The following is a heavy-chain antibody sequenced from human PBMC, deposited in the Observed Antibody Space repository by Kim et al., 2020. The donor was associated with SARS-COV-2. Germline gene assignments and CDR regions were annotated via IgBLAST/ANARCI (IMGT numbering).Heavy chain of an antibody. CDR2: VHSGGTT. J-gene: IGHJ4*02. CDR1: GDSVSSTAYF. CDR3: ATRILASRGG. D-gene: IGHD3-16*01. Sequence: SETLSLTCTVSGDSVSSTAYFWVWIRQPPGKGLEWIGSVHSGGTTSYNPSLRSRLTISMDTSKNQFSLNLMSVTAADTAVYYCATRILASRGGRGQGTLVTVSS. V-gene: IGHV4-39*01.